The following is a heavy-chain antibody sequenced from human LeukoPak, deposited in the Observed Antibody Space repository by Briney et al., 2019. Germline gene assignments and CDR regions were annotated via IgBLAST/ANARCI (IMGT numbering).Heavy chain of an antibody. Sequence: GRSLRLSCAASGFTFSSYWMHWIRQVPGKGLVWVSRINSDGSSTTYADSVKGRFTISRDNAKNTLYLQMNSLRAEDTAVYYCARGLRGYSSSCKDYWGQGTLVTVSS. CDR2: INSDGSST. CDR1: GFTFSSYW. D-gene: IGHD6-13*01. V-gene: IGHV3-74*01. CDR3: ARGLRGYSSSCKDY. J-gene: IGHJ4*02.